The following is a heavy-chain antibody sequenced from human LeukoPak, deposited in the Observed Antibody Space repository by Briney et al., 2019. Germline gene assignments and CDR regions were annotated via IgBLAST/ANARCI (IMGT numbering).Heavy chain of an antibody. CDR2: IWYDGSNK. Sequence: GRSLRLSCAASGFTFSSYGMHWVRQAPGEGLEWVAVIWYDGSNKYYADSVKGRFTISRDNSKNTLYLQMNSLRAEDTAVYYCARDTGHYGYYFDYWGQGTLVTVSS. CDR3: ARDTGHYGYYFDY. J-gene: IGHJ4*02. CDR1: GFTFSSYG. V-gene: IGHV3-33*01. D-gene: IGHD4-17*01.